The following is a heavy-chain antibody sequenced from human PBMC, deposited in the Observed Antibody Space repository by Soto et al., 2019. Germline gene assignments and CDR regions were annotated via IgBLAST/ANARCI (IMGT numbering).Heavy chain of an antibody. CDR1: GYSFPSYW. J-gene: IGHJ4*02. V-gene: IGHV5-51*01. CDR3: ARREDHSSGYYLYNY. CDR2: IYPGDSDT. Sequence: GESLKISCKGSGYSFPSYWIGWVRQMPGKGLEWMVIIYPGDSDTRYNPSFQGQVTISADKSISTAFLQWSSLKASDTAMYYCARREDHSSGYYLYNYWGQGTLVTVSS. D-gene: IGHD3-22*01.